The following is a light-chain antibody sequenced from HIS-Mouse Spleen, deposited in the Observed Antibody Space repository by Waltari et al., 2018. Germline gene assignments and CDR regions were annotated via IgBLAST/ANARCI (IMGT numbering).Light chain of an antibody. CDR2: AAS. CDR3: QQLNSYPPT. V-gene: IGKV1-9*01. CDR1: QGISSY. Sequence: DIQLTQSPSFLSASVGDRVTITCRASQGISSYLAWYQQKPAKAPKLRIYAASTLQSGVPSRFSGSGSGTEFTLTISSLQPEDFATYYCQQLNSYPPTFGQGTKVEIK. J-gene: IGKJ1*01.